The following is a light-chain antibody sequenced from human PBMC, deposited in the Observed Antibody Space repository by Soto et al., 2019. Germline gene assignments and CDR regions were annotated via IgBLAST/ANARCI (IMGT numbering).Light chain of an antibody. CDR1: QKIDSW. CDR2: KAS. V-gene: IGKV1-5*03. Sequence: DIQMTQVPSTLAASVGDRVTISCRASQKIDSWVAWFQQKPGKAPKLLIYKASTLDLGVPSRFSGSGSGTEFTLTISSLQPEDFATYYCQQYNSYSEAFGQGTKVDIK. CDR3: QQYNSYSEA. J-gene: IGKJ1*01.